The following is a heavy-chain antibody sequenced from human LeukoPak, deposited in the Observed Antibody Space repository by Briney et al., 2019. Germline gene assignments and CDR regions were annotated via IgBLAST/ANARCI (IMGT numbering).Heavy chain of an antibody. CDR1: GFTFSSNW. CDR2: IKQDGSEK. CDR3: ARGHYYDSSGYPFDY. D-gene: IGHD3-22*01. Sequence: PGGSLRLSCVVSGFTFSSNWMSWVRQAPGKALEWVANIKQDGSEKYYVDSVKGRFTISRDNGKNSLYLQMNSLRAEDTAVYYCARGHYYDSSGYPFDYWGQGTLVTVSS. J-gene: IGHJ4*02. V-gene: IGHV3-7*04.